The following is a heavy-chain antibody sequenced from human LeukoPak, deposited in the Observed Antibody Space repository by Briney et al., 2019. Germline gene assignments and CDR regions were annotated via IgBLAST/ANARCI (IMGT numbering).Heavy chain of an antibody. CDR1: GGSFSGYY. D-gene: IGHD3-22*01. Sequence: SSETLSLTCAVYGGSFSGYYWSWIRQPPGKGLEWIGEINHSGSTNYNPSPKSRVTISVDTSKNQFSLKLSSVTAADTAVYYCARGQYYYDSSGALDYWGQGTLVTVSS. V-gene: IGHV4-34*01. CDR3: ARGQYYYDSSGALDY. J-gene: IGHJ4*02. CDR2: INHSGST.